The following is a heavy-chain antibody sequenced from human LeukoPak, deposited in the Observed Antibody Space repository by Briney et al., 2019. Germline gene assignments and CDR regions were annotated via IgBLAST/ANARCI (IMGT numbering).Heavy chain of an antibody. D-gene: IGHD6-19*01. Sequence: PGGSLRLSCAASGFTVSSNYMSWVRQAPGKGLAWVSVIYSGGSTYYADSVKGRFTISRDNSKNTLYLQMNSLRAEDTAVYYCAREAGYSSGWYTYWGQGTLVTVSS. CDR1: GFTVSSNY. CDR2: IYSGGST. CDR3: AREAGYSSGWYTY. J-gene: IGHJ4*02. V-gene: IGHV3-53*01.